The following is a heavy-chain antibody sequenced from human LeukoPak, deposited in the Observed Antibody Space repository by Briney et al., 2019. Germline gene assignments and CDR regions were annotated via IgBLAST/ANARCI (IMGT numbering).Heavy chain of an antibody. CDR3: ARLATVTRGLDY. D-gene: IGHD4-17*01. V-gene: IGHV4-4*09. Sequence: SETLSLTCTVSGGSISSYYWSWIRQTPGKGLEWIGYIYTSGSTNYNPSLKSRVTISVDTSKNQFSLKLSSVTAADTAVYYCARLATVTRGLDYWGQGTLVTVSS. J-gene: IGHJ4*02. CDR2: IYTSGST. CDR1: GGSISSYY.